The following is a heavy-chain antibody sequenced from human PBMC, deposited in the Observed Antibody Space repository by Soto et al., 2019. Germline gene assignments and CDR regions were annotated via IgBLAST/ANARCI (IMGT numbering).Heavy chain of an antibody. CDR2: IYYSGTT. D-gene: IGHD1-26*01. CDR1: GGSISSSSYY. Sequence: KPSETLSLTCTVSGGSISSSSYYWVWIRQPPGKGLEWIGSIYYSGTTYYNPSLKSRVTISVDTSKNQFSLKLRSVTAADTAVYYCARQSPDYLGSVGWFDPWGQGTLVTV. CDR3: ARQSPDYLGSVGWFDP. J-gene: IGHJ5*02. V-gene: IGHV4-39*01.